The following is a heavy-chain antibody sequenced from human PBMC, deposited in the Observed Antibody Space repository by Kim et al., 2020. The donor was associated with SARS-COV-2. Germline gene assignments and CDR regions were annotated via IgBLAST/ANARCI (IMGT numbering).Heavy chain of an antibody. CDR3: ARGGLGIAAADGYYYGMDV. CDR1: GYTFTGYY. J-gene: IGHJ6*02. V-gene: IGHV1-2*05. D-gene: IGHD6-13*01. Sequence: ASVKVSCQASGYTFTGYYMHWVRQAPGQGLEWMGRINPNSGGTNYAQKFQGRVTMTRDTSISTAYMELSRLRSDDTVVYYCARGGLGIAAADGYYYGMDVWGQGTTVTVSS. CDR2: INPNSGGT.